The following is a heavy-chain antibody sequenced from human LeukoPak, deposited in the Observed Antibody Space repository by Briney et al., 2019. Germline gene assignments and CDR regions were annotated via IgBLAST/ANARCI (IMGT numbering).Heavy chain of an antibody. CDR1: GFTFSSYW. CDR3: ARVRGIAVAGTASIYFDY. D-gene: IGHD6-19*01. CDR2: IKEDGSEK. V-gene: IGHV3-7*01. Sequence: GGSLRLSCAASGFTFSSYWMSWVRQAPGKGLEWVANIKEDGSEKYYVDSVKGRLTISRDNAKNSLYLQMNSLRAEDTAVYYCARVRGIAVAGTASIYFDYWGQGTLVTVSS. J-gene: IGHJ4*02.